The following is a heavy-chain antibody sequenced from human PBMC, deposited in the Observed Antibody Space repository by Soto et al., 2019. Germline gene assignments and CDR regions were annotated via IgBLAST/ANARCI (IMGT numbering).Heavy chain of an antibody. CDR3: ARRFGEIKVDAFDI. J-gene: IGHJ3*02. CDR2: INAGNGNT. Sequence: QVQLVQSGAEVKKPGASVKVSCKASGYTFTSYAMHWVRQAPGQRLEWMGWINAGNGNTKYSQKFQGRVTITRDTSASTAYMELSSLRSEDTAVYYCARRFGEIKVDAFDIWGQGTMVTVSS. CDR1: GYTFTSYA. V-gene: IGHV1-3*01. D-gene: IGHD3-10*01.